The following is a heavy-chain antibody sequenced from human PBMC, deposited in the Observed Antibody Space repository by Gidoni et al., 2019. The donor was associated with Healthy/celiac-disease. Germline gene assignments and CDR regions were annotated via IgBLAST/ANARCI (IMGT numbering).Heavy chain of an antibody. J-gene: IGHJ4*02. CDR3: ARDLSWGRIVVVPAADY. D-gene: IGHD2-2*01. CDR2: ISAYNGNT. CDR1: GYTFTSYG. V-gene: IGHV1-18*01. Sequence: QVQLVQSGAEVTKPGASAKVSCKASGYTFTSYGISWVRQAPGQGLEWMGWISAYNGNTNYAQKLQGRVTMTTDTSTSTAYMELRSLRSDDTAVYYCARDLSWGRIVVVPAADYWGQGTLVTVSS.